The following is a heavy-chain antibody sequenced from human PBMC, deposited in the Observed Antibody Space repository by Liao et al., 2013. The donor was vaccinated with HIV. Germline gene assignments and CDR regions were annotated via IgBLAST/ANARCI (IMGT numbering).Heavy chain of an antibody. CDR2: IYKGVST. V-gene: IGHV4-59*02. J-gene: IGHJ4*02. Sequence: QVQLQESGPGLVQPSETLSLTCTVSGDSVSSDYWSWIRQSPGTGLEWIGYIYKGVSTNYNPSFDSRVTISADTSKNQLSLKLASTTAADTAVYYCARILRPEVAVALDYWGQGSLVTVSS. CDR1: GDSVSSDY. CDR3: ARILRPEVAVALDY. D-gene: IGHD1-14*01.